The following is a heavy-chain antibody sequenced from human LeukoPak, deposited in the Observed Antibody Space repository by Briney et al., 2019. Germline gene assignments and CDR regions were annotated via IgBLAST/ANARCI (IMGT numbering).Heavy chain of an antibody. J-gene: IGHJ2*01. CDR2: IIPIFGTA. CDR3: ARVSAGTSSSFFWSGYYDWYFDL. CDR1: GGTFSSYA. Sequence: GASVKVSCKASGGTFSSYAISWVRQAPGQGLEWMGGIIPIFGTANYAQKFQGRVTITTDESTSTAYMELSSLRSEDTAVYYCARVSAGTSSSFFWSGYYDWYFDLWGRGTLVTVSS. V-gene: IGHV1-69*05. D-gene: IGHD3-3*01.